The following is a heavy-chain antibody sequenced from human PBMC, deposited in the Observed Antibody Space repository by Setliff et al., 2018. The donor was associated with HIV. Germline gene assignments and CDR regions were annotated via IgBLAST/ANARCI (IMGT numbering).Heavy chain of an antibody. D-gene: IGHD2-15*01. V-gene: IGHV4-31*01. CDR3: ARARGGCSGGSCPAHHYYYYMDV. CDR1: GGSISSGGYY. J-gene: IGHJ6*03. Sequence: LSLTCNVSGGSISSGGYYWSWIRQHPGKGLEWIGYIYYSGGTYYNPSLKSLGTISVDTSKNQFSLKLSSVTAADTAVYYCARARGGCSGGSCPAHHYYYYMDVWGKGTTVTVSS. CDR2: IYYSGGT.